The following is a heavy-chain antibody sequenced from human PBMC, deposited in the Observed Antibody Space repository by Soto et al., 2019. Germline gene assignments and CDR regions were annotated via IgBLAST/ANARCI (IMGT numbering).Heavy chain of an antibody. D-gene: IGHD3-3*01. V-gene: IGHV3-23*01. Sequence: PGGSLRLSCAASGFTFSSYAMSWVRQAPGKGLEWVSAISGSGGSTYYADSVKGRFTISRDNSKNTLYLQMNSLRAEDTAVYYCAKDSSIQYYDFWSGYFSFDPWGQGTLVTVSS. CDR1: GFTFSSYA. J-gene: IGHJ5*02. CDR3: AKDSSIQYYDFWSGYFSFDP. CDR2: ISGSGGST.